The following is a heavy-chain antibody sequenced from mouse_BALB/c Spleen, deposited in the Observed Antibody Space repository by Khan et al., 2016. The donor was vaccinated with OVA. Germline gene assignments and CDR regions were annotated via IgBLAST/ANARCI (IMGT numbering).Heavy chain of an antibody. V-gene: IGHV9-3-1*01. CDR1: GYTFKDYV. J-gene: IGHJ2*01. Sequence: QVQLQQSGPELKKPGETVKISCKAFGYTFKDYVMNWVKQSPGEGLKWMGWMNTYTGEPTYADDFEGRFAFSLETSANTAYLQISSLKDEDTATYFCVRVHGGYWGQGTALTVSS. CDR2: MNTYTGEP. CDR3: VRVHGGY.